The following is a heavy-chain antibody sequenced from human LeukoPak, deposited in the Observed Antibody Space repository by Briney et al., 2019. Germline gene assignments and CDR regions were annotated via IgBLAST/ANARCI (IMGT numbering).Heavy chain of an antibody. CDR1: GFTFSNYA. V-gene: IGHV3-74*01. Sequence: AGGSLRLSCAASGFTFSNYAMTWVRQAPGKGLVWVSRISGDGSSTNYADSVKGRFTISRDNAKNTLYLQVNSLRAEDTAVYYCARGNYGLDVWGQGTTVTVSS. CDR3: ARGNYGLDV. J-gene: IGHJ6*02. CDR2: ISGDGSST.